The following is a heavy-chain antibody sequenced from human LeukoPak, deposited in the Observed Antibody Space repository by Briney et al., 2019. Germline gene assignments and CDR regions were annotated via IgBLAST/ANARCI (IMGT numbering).Heavy chain of an antibody. D-gene: IGHD6-13*01. CDR1: AGSISSGDYY. Sequence: SETLSLTCTVSAGSISSGDYYWSWIRQPPGKGLEWIGYVYHSGSTYYNPSLKSRVAISIDTSKNQFSLTLTSVTAADTAVYYCARWSAAVPKMFDPWGRGMLVTISS. J-gene: IGHJ5*02. CDR3: ARWSAAVPKMFDP. CDR2: VYHSGST. V-gene: IGHV4-30-4*01.